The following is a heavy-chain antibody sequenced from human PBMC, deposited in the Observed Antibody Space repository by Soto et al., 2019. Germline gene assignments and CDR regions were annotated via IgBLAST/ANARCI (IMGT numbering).Heavy chain of an antibody. CDR3: ARRKWLPPGSGGSWAPFDY. Sequence: SETLSLTCTVSGGSISSGGYYWSWIRQHPGKGLEWIGYIYYSGSTNYNPSLKSRVTISVDTSKNQFSLKLSSVTAADTAVYYCARRKWLPPGSGGSWAPFDYWGQGTLVPVSS. D-gene: IGHD2-15*01. V-gene: IGHV4-61*08. CDR2: IYYSGST. J-gene: IGHJ4*02. CDR1: GGSISSGGYY.